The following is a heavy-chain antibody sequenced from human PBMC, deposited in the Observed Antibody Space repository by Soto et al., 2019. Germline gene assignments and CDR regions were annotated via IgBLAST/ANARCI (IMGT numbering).Heavy chain of an antibody. J-gene: IGHJ4*02. V-gene: IGHV1-18*01. CDR2: ISAYNGNT. CDR3: ARDGEYSGFDY. D-gene: IGHD1-26*01. CDR1: GYTFTSYG. Sequence: ASVKFSCKASGYTFTSYGISWVRQAPGQGLEWMGWISAYNGNTNYAQKLQGRVTMTTDTSTSTACMELRSLRSDDTAVYYCARDGEYSGFDYWGQGTLVTVSS.